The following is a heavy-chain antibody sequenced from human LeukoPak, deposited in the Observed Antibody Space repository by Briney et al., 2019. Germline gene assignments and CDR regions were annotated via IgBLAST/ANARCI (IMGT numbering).Heavy chain of an antibody. CDR2: IYSGGST. Sequence: GGSLRLSCAASGFTVSSNYMSWVRQAPGKGLEWVSVIYSGGSTYYADSVKGRFTISRDNSKNTLYLQMNSLRAEDTAVYYCARAYYDILTGYYIQYYFDYWGQGTLVTVSS. CDR3: ARAYYDILTGYYIQYYFDY. V-gene: IGHV3-66*01. J-gene: IGHJ4*02. D-gene: IGHD3-9*01. CDR1: GFTVSSNY.